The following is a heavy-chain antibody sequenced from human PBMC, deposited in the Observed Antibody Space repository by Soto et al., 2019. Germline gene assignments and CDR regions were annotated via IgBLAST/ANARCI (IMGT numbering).Heavy chain of an antibody. CDR1: GFTFSSYG. CDR3: AGRPYSSSCGWYFDL. J-gene: IGHJ2*01. CDR2: IWYDGSNK. D-gene: IGHD6-13*01. Sequence: QVQLVESGGGVVQPGRSLRLSCAASGFTFSSYGMHWVRQAPGKGLEWVAVIWYDGSNKYYADSVKGRFTISRDNSKNTLYLQMSSLRAEDTAVYYCAGRPYSSSCGWYFDLWGRGTLVTVSS. V-gene: IGHV3-33*01.